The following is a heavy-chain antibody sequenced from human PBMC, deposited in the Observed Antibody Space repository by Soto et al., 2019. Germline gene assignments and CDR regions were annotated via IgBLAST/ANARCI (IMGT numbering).Heavy chain of an antibody. J-gene: IGHJ6*02. CDR1: GFTFSSYW. D-gene: IGHD5-18*01. Sequence: GGSLRLSCAASGFTFSSYWMHWVRQAPGKGLVWVSRINSDGSSTSYADSVKGRFTISRDNAKNTLYLKMNSLGAEDTAVYYCARALREVWIQDYGMDVWGQGTTVTVSS. CDR3: ARALREVWIQDYGMDV. V-gene: IGHV3-74*01. CDR2: INSDGSST.